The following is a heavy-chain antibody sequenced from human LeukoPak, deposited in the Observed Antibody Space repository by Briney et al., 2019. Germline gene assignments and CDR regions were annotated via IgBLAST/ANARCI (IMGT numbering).Heavy chain of an antibody. V-gene: IGHV7-4-1*02. CDR3: ARSNNDGDYLGVGFDY. CDR1: GYTFTSYA. D-gene: IGHD4-17*01. J-gene: IGHJ4*02. Sequence: GASVQVSCKTSGYTFTSYAINWVRQAPGQGLEWMGWINTNTGNPTYAQGFTGRFVFSLDTSVSTAYLQISSLKAEDTAVYYCARSNNDGDYLGVGFDYWGQGTLVTVSS. CDR2: INTNTGNP.